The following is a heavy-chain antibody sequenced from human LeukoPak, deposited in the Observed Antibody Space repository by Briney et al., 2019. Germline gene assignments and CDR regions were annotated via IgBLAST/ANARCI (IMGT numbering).Heavy chain of an antibody. V-gene: IGHV3-21*01. J-gene: IGHJ4*02. CDR2: ISSSSSYI. D-gene: IGHD6-6*01. CDR3: ARDPAYSSSFFDY. Sequence: GGSLRLSCAASGFTFSSYSMNWVRQAPGKGLEWVSSISSSSSYIYYADSVKGRFTISRDNAKNSLYLQMNSLRDEDTAVYYCARDPAYSSSFFDYWGQGTLVTVSS. CDR1: GFTFSSYS.